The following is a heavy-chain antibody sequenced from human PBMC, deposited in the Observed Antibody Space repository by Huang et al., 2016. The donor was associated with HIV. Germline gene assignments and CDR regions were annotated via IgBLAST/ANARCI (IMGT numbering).Heavy chain of an antibody. Sequence: QVQLQQWGAGVLKPSETLSLTCAVYGGSFSGYYWSWSRQSPGKGLEWIGEINHSGSTNYNPSLKSRVTMSVDTSKNQFSLKLSSVTAADTAVYYCASLFFDYWGQGILVTVSS. CDR1: GGSFSGYY. J-gene: IGHJ4*02. CDR2: INHSGST. V-gene: IGHV4-34*01. CDR3: ASLFFDY.